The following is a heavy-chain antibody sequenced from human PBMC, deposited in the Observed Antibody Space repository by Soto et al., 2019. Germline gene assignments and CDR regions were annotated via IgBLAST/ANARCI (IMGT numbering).Heavy chain of an antibody. D-gene: IGHD3-10*01. CDR2: ISGSGGST. V-gene: IGHV3-23*01. J-gene: IGHJ4*02. CDR3: AKKAGYYYGSGSYFDY. Sequence: EVQLLESGGGLVQPGGSLRLSCAASGFTFSSYAMSWVRQAPGKGLEWVSGISGSGGSTYYADSVKGRFTMSRDNSKNTLYLQMNSLRAEDMAVYYCAKKAGYYYGSGSYFDYWGQETLVTVSS. CDR1: GFTFSSYA.